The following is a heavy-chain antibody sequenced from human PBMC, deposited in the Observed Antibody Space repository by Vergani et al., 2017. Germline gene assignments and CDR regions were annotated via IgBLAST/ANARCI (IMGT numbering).Heavy chain of an antibody. CDR2: ISGSGGFT. D-gene: IGHD6-13*01. J-gene: IGHJ6*03. V-gene: IGHV3-23*01. CDR3: AKDARLYSSIYYHYMDV. CDR1: GFTFTNFA. Sequence: EVQLLESGGNLVQPGGSLRLSCAASGFTFTNFAMTWVRQAPGEGLEWVSGISGSGGFTYYADSVKGRFTISRDNSKNTMFLQMNNLRAEDTALYYCAKDARLYSSIYYHYMDVWGKGTTVTVSS.